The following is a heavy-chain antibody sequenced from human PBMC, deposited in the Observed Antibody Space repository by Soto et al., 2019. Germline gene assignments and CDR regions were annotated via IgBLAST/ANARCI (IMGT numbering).Heavy chain of an antibody. CDR1: GGSISSYY. J-gene: IGHJ6*02. CDR3: ARGLLDGDPDYYYYYGMDV. V-gene: IGHV4-59*01. Sequence: SETLSLTCTVSGGSISSYYWSWIRQPPGKGLEWIGYIYYSGSTNYNPSLKSRVTISVDTSKNQFSLKLSSVTAADTAVYYCARGLLDGDPDYYYYYGMDVWGQGTTVTVSS. D-gene: IGHD4-17*01. CDR2: IYYSGST.